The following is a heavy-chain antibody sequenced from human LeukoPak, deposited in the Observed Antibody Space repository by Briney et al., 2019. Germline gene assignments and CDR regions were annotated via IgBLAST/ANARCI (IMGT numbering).Heavy chain of an antibody. CDR2: ISGSGDTT. V-gene: IGHV3-23*01. Sequence: PGGSLRLSCTGSGFTFGDYAMSWVRQAPGKGLEWVSVISGSGDTTYYADSVKGRFTVSRDNSKNTLYLQMNSLRADDTAVYYCADITWTRGQSFDNWGQGTLVTVSA. CDR1: GFTFGDYA. J-gene: IGHJ4*02. CDR3: ADITWTRGQSFDN. D-gene: IGHD2-15*01.